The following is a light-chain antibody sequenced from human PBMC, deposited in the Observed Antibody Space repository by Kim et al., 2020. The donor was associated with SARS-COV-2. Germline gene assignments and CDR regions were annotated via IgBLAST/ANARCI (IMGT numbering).Light chain of an antibody. V-gene: IGKV3-11*01. CDR3: QQRSNWHPLT. CDR1: QSVSSY. J-gene: IGKJ4*01. CDR2: DAS. Sequence: EIVLTQSPATLSLSPGEIATLSCRASQSVSSYLAWYQQKPGQAPRLLIYDASNRATGIPARFSGSGSGTDFTLTISSLEPEDFAVYYCQQRSNWHPLTFGGGTKVDIK.